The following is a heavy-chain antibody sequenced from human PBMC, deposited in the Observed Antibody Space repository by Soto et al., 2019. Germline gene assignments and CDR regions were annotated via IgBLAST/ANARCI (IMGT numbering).Heavy chain of an antibody. Sequence: QVQLQESGPGLVKPSGTLSLTCAVSGGSISSSNWWRWVRQPPGEGLEWIGKNYHSGSTNYNPSLKSRVTISVDKSKNQFSLKLSSVTAADTAVYYCARVYMVRGTIIRYFDYWGQGTLVTVSS. V-gene: IGHV4-4*02. CDR1: GGSISSSNW. CDR3: ARVYMVRGTIIRYFDY. CDR2: NYHSGST. J-gene: IGHJ4*02. D-gene: IGHD3-10*01.